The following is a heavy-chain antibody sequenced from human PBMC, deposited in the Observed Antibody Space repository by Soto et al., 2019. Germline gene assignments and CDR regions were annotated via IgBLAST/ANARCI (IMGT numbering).Heavy chain of an antibody. CDR2: INPKSGGT. CDR1: GYSFTDYH. CDR3: ARGDSTDCSNGVCSFFYNHDMDV. Sequence: ASVKVSCKASGYSFTDYHIHWVRQAPGQGLEWLGRINPKSGGTSTAQKFQGWVTMTTDTSISTASMELTRLTSDDTAIYYCARGDSTDCSNGVCSFFYNHDMDVWGQGTTVTVS. V-gene: IGHV1-2*04. D-gene: IGHD2-8*01. J-gene: IGHJ6*02.